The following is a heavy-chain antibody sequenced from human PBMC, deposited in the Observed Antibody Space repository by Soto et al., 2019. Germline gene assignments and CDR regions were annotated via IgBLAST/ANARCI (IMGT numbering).Heavy chain of an antibody. D-gene: IGHD2-2*01. CDR2: IKQDGSEK. Sequence: GGSLRLSCAASGFTFSSYWMSWVRQAPGKGLEWVANIKQDGSEKYYVDSVKGRFTISRDNAKNSLYLQMNSLRAEDTAVYYCARVALSVVVPAAMMRGYYYYGMDVWGQGTTVTVSS. CDR1: GFTFSSYW. V-gene: IGHV3-7*01. J-gene: IGHJ6*02. CDR3: ARVALSVVVPAAMMRGYYYYGMDV.